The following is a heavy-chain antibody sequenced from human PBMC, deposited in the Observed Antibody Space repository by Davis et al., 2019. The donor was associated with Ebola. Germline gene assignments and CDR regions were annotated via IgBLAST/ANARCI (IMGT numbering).Heavy chain of an antibody. CDR2: INHSGST. CDR3: ASPPGYYGMDV. J-gene: IGHJ6*02. Sequence: MPGGSLRLSCTVSGGSVSSGGYYWSWIRQPPGKGLEWIGEINHSGSTNYNPSLKSRVTISVDTSKNQFSLKLSSVTAADTAVYYCASPPGYYGMDVWGQGTTVTVSS. V-gene: IGHV4-61*08. CDR1: GGSVSSGGYY.